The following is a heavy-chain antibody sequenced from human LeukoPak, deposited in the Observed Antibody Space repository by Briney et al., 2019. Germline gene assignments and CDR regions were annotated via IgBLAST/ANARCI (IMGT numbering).Heavy chain of an antibody. V-gene: IGHV4-34*01. Sequence: SETLSLTCAVYGGSFSGYYWSWIRQPPGKGLEWIGEINHSGSTNYNPSLKSRVTISVDTSKNQFSLKLSSVTAADTAVYYCASLLYYYDSSGPIRFDPWGQGTLVTVSS. CDR2: INHSGST. CDR1: GGSFSGYY. CDR3: ASLLYYYDSSGPIRFDP. D-gene: IGHD3-22*01. J-gene: IGHJ5*02.